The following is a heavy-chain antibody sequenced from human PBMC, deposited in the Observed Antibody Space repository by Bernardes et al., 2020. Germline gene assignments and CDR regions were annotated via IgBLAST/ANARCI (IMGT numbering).Heavy chain of an antibody. CDR2: IYYSGST. D-gene: IGHD2-15*01. V-gene: IGHV4-59*01. CDR3: ARVLRRYCSGGSCPFDP. J-gene: IGHJ5*02. CDR1: GGSISSYY. Sequence: SEPLSLTCTVSGGSISSYYWSWIRQPPGKGLEWIGYIYYSGSTNYNPSLKSRVTISVDTSKNQFSLKLSSVTAADTAVYYCARVLRRYCSGGSCPFDPWGQGTLVTVSS.